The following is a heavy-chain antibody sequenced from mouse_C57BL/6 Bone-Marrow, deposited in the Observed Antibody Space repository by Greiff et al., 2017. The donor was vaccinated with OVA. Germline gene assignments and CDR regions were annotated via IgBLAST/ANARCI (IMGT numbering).Heavy chain of an antibody. CDR2: IYPGGGYT. D-gene: IGHD1-1*01. V-gene: IGHV1-63*01. CDR1: GYTFTNYW. CDR3: ARKWGLLHFDY. Sequence: VQRVESGAELVRPGTSVKMSCKASGYTFTNYWIGWAKQRPGHGLEWIGDIYPGGGYTNYNEKFKGKATLTADKSSSTAYMQFSSLTSEDSAIYYCARKWGLLHFDYWGQGTTLTVSS. J-gene: IGHJ2*01.